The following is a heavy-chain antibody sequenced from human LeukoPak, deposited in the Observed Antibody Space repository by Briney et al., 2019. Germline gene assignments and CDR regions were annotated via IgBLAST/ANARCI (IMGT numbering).Heavy chain of an antibody. J-gene: IGHJ5*02. Sequence: SETLSLTCAVYGGSFSGYYWSWIRQPPGKGLEWIGEINHSGSTNYNPSLKSRVTISVDTSKNQFSLKLSSVTAADTAVYYCARGLRERTYYYGSGSRNWFDPWGQGTLVTVSS. CDR3: ARGLRERTYYYGSGSRNWFDP. CDR1: GGSFSGYY. D-gene: IGHD3-10*01. CDR2: INHSGST. V-gene: IGHV4-34*01.